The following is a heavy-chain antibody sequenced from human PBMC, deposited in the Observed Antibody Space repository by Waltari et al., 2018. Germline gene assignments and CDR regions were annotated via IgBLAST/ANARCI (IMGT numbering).Heavy chain of an antibody. CDR1: GGTFSSYT. J-gene: IGHJ4*02. D-gene: IGHD6-13*01. CDR3: AVRSGYSSSWNDY. V-gene: IGHV1-69*02. CDR2: IIPIRGIA. Sequence: QVQLVQSGAEVKKPGSSVKVSCKASGGTFSSYTISWVRQAPGQGLEWMGRIIPIRGIANYAQKFQGRVTITADKSTSTAYMELSSLRSEDTAVYYCAVRSGYSSSWNDYWGQGTLVTVSS.